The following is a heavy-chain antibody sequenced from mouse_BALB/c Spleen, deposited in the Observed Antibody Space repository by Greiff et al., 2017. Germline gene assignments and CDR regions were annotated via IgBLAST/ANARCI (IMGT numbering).Heavy chain of an antibody. V-gene: IGHV1-4*01. J-gene: IGHJ2*01. D-gene: IGHD1-1*01. CDR2: INPSSGYT. CDR3: AREDYYGSSHYFDY. Sequence: VQRVESGAELERPGASVKMSCKASGYTFTSYTMHWVKQRPGQGLEWIGYINPSSGYTNYNQKFKDKATLTADKSSSTAYMQLSSLTSEDSAVYYCAREDYYGSSHYFDYWGQGTTLTVSS. CDR1: GYTFTSYT.